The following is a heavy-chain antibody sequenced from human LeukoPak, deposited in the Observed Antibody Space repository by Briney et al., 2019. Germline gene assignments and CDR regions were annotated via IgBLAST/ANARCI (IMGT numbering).Heavy chain of an antibody. Sequence: GGTLRLSCTASGFTFGDYAMTWVRQAPGKGLEWVGFIRSKVYGGTPEYAASVKGRFTISRDDSKGIAYLQMNSLKTEDTAVYYCTRDQTPYYWGQGTLVTVSS. CDR3: TRDQTPYY. CDR2: IRSKVYGGTP. J-gene: IGHJ4*02. V-gene: IGHV3-49*04. CDR1: GFTFGDYA.